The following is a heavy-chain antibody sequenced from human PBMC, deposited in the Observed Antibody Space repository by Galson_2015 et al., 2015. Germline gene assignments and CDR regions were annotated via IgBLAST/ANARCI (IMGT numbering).Heavy chain of an antibody. D-gene: IGHD1-26*01. CDR3: AKDRAGIVGATGFDY. J-gene: IGHJ4*02. CDR2: INGSGGRT. Sequence: APGKGLEWVSTINGSGGRTYYADSVKGRFTISRDNSKNTLYLQMNSLRAEDTAIYYCAKDRAGIVGATGFDYWGQGTLVTVSS. V-gene: IGHV3-23*01.